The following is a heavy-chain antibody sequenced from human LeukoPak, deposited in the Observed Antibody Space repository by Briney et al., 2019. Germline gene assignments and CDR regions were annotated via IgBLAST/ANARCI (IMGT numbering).Heavy chain of an antibody. CDR2: INPNSGGT. V-gene: IGHV1-2*06. Sequence: ASVKVSCKASGYTFTGYYMHWERQAPGQGLEWMGRINPNSGGTNYAQKFQGRVTMTRDTSISTAYMELSRLRSDDTAVYYCARDLYYYDSSGYYYTVNYWGQGTLVTVSS. CDR3: ARDLYYYDSSGYYYTVNY. D-gene: IGHD3-22*01. CDR1: GYTFTGYY. J-gene: IGHJ4*02.